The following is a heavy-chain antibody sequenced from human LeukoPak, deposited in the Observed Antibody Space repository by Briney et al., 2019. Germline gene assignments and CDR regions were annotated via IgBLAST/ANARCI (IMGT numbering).Heavy chain of an antibody. CDR2: IYPSGST. CDR1: GGSISSYY. CDR3: ARENSGSYREFDY. V-gene: IGHV4-4*07. J-gene: IGHJ4*02. Sequence: SETLSLTCTVSGGSISSYYWTWIRQPAGKGLEWIGRIYPSGSTNYNPSLKSRVTMSVDTSKNQISLKLSSVTAADTAVYYCARENSGSYREFDYWGQGTLVTVSS. D-gene: IGHD1-26*01.